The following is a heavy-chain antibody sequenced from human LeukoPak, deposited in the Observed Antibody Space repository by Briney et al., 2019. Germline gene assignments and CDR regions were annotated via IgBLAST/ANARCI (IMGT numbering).Heavy chain of an antibody. CDR2: IIPIFGTA. CDR3: ARDLGLGDILTGDAFDI. V-gene: IGHV1-69*01. J-gene: IGHJ3*02. CDR1: GGTFSSYA. Sequence: SVKVSCKASGGTFSSYAISWVRQAPGQGFEWMGGIIPIFGTANYAQKFQGRVTITADESTSTAYMELSSLRSEDTAVYYCARDLGLGDILTGDAFDIWGQGTMVTVSS. D-gene: IGHD3-9*01.